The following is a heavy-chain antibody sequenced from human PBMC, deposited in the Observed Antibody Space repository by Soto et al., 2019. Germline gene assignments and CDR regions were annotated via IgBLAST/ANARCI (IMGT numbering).Heavy chain of an antibody. CDR2: ISAYNGNT. Sequence: QVQLVQSGAEVKKPGASLKVSCKASGYTLTSYGITSVRQAPGQGLEWMGWISAYNGNTNYAQKLQGRVTMTTDTTTSTAYMELRSLRSDDTAVYYCARAPGDHSGYDFAPSDYWGQGTLVTVSS. V-gene: IGHV1-18*01. J-gene: IGHJ4*02. CDR1: GYTLTSYG. D-gene: IGHD5-12*01. CDR3: ARAPGDHSGYDFAPSDY.